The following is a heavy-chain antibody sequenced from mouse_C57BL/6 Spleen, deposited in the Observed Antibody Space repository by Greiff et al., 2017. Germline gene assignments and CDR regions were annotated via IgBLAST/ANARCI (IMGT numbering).Heavy chain of an antibody. V-gene: IGHV1-82*01. D-gene: IGHD1-1*01. Sequence: QVQLKESGPELVKPGASVKISCKASGYAFSSSWMNWVKQRPGKGLEWIGRIYPGDGDTNYYGKFKGKATLTADKSSSTAYMQLSSLTSEDSAVYFCARLTTVVATSSAMDYWGQGTSVTVSS. CDR2: IYPGDGDT. CDR1: GYAFSSSW. CDR3: ARLTTVVATSSAMDY. J-gene: IGHJ4*01.